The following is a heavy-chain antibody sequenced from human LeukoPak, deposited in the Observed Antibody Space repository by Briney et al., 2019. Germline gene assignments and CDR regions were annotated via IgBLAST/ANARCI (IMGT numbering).Heavy chain of an antibody. Sequence: NPSETLSLTCTVSGGSISSRSYYWGWIRQPPGKGLEWIGSIYYSGSTYYNASLKSRVTISVDTPKNQFSLKLNSVTAADTAVYYCARSSGWHLLLLDYWGQGTLVTVSS. CDR3: ARSSGWHLLLLDY. J-gene: IGHJ4*02. CDR2: IYYSGST. V-gene: IGHV4-39*01. D-gene: IGHD6-25*01. CDR1: GGSISSRSYY.